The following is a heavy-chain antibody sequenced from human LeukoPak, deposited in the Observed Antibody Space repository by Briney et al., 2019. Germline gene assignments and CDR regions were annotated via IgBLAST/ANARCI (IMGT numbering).Heavy chain of an antibody. J-gene: IGHJ4*02. Sequence: GGSLRLSCAASGFTFDDYAMHWVRQAPGKGLEWVSGISWNSGSIGYADSVTGRFTISRDNAKNSLYLQMNSLRAEDTALYYCAKDRGSSGWWYFDYWGQGTLVTVSS. D-gene: IGHD6-19*01. CDR1: GFTFDDYA. V-gene: IGHV3-9*01. CDR2: ISWNSGSI. CDR3: AKDRGSSGWWYFDY.